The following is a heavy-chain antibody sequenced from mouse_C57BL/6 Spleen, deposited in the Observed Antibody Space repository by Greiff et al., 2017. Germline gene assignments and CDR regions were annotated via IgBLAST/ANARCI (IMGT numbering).Heavy chain of an antibody. CDR2: IWTGGGT. CDR1: GFSLTSYA. J-gene: IGHJ2*01. D-gene: IGHD1-1*01. V-gene: IGHV2-9-1*01. CDR3: ARWYYGSSYAFDY. Sequence: VQRVESGPGLVAPSQSLSITCTVSGFSLTSYAISWVRQPPGKGLEWLGVIWTGGGTNYNSALKSRLSISKDNSKSQVFLKMNSLQTDDTARYYCARWYYGSSYAFDYWGQGTTLTVSS.